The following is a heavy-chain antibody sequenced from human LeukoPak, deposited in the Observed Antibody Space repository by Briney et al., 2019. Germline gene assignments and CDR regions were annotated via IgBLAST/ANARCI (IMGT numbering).Heavy chain of an antibody. Sequence: SQTLSLTCTVSGGSISSGGYYWSWIRQHPGKGLEWIGYIYYSGSTYYNPSLKSRVTISVDTSKNQFSLKLSSVTAADTAVYYCARGTLITMVRGVIIGRDNWFDPWGQGTLVTVS. CDR1: GGSISSGGYY. CDR3: ARGTLITMVRGVIIGRDNWFDP. CDR2: IYYSGST. D-gene: IGHD3-10*01. V-gene: IGHV4-31*03. J-gene: IGHJ5*02.